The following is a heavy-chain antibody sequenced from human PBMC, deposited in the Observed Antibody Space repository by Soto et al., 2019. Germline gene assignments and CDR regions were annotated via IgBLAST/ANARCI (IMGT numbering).Heavy chain of an antibody. V-gene: IGHV1-69*13. CDR3: AREYETPTTVTRLYGMDV. CDR2: IIPIFGTA. CDR1: GGTFSSYA. Sequence: ASVKVSCKASGGTFSSYAISWVRQAPGQGLEWMGGIIPIFGTANYAQKFQGRVTITADESTSTAYMELSSLRSEDTAVYYCAREYETPTTVTRLYGMDVWGQGTTVTVSS. D-gene: IGHD4-17*01. J-gene: IGHJ6*02.